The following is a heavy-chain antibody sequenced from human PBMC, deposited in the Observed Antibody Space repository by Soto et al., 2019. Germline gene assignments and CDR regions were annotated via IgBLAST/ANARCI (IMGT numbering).Heavy chain of an antibody. D-gene: IGHD6-6*01. CDR3: AKDITYSGSSGFDY. CDR1: GFTFGDYA. CDR2: ISWNSARI. J-gene: IGHJ4*02. V-gene: IGHV3-9*01. Sequence: GGSLRLSCAASGFTFGDYAIHWVRQAPGKGLEWLSGISWNSARIDYADSVKGRFTISRDNAKNSLYLQMNSLRPDDTALYYCAKDITYSGSSGFDYWGRGTLVTVSS.